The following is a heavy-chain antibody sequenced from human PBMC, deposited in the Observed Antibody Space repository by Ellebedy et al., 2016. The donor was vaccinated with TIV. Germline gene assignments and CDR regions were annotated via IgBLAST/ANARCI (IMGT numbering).Heavy chain of an antibody. V-gene: IGHV1-46*02. CDR2: INPSGGST. CDR1: GGTFNSYA. Sequence: ASVKVSCXASGGTFNSYAISWVRQAPGQGLEWMGIINPSGGSTSYAQKFQGRVTMTRDTSTSTVYMELSSLRSEDTAVYYCARGHYYGMDVWGQGTTVTVSS. CDR3: ARGHYYGMDV. J-gene: IGHJ6*02.